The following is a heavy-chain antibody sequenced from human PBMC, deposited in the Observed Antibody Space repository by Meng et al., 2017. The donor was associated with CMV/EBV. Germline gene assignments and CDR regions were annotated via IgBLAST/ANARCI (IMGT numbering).Heavy chain of an antibody. CDR1: GGTFSSYA. D-gene: IGHD3-22*01. J-gene: IGHJ4*02. Sequence: SVKVSCKASGGTFSSYAISWVRQAPGQGLEWMGGIIPIFGTSNYAQKFQGRVTITTDESTSTAYMELSSLRSEDTAVYYCARGYWDSSGYYKHFDYWGQGTLVTVS. CDR3: ARGYWDSSGYYKHFDY. CDR2: IIPIFGTS. V-gene: IGHV1-69*05.